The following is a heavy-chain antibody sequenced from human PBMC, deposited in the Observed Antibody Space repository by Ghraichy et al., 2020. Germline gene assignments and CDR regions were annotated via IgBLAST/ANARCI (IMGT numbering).Heavy chain of an antibody. D-gene: IGHD1-7*01. V-gene: IGHV4-39*01. J-gene: IGHJ5*02. CDR2: IYYSGST. CDR3: ARHVEADEELNWFDP. CDR1: GGSISSSSYY. Sequence: SETLSLTCTVSGGSISSSSYYWGWIRQPPGKGLEWIGSIYYSGSTYYNPSLKSRVTISVDTSKNQFSLKLSSVTAADTAVYYCARHVEADEELNWFDPWGQGTLVTVSS.